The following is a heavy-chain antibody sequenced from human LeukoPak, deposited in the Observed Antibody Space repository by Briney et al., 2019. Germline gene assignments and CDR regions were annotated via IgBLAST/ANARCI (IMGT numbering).Heavy chain of an antibody. V-gene: IGHV4-34*01. CDR1: GGSFSGYY. Sequence: SETLSLTCAVYGGSFSGYYWNWIRQPPGKGLEWIGEINHSGSTNYNPSLKSRVTISVDTSKNQFSLKLSSVTAADTAVYYCASQVAGDYWGQGTLVTVSS. CDR2: INHSGST. CDR3: ASQVAGDY. J-gene: IGHJ4*02. D-gene: IGHD5-12*01.